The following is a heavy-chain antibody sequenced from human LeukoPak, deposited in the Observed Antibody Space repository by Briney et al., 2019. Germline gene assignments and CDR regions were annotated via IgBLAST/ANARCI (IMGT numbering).Heavy chain of an antibody. V-gene: IGHV1-18*01. J-gene: IGHJ6*02. CDR1: GYTFTSYG. Sequence: ASVKVSCKASGYTFTSYGISWVRQAPGQGLEWMGWISGYNGNTKYAHKVQGRVTMTTDTSTGTAYMELRSLRSDDTAVYYCARAYSYGSDYYYGMDVWGQGTTDTVSS. CDR3: ARAYSYGSDYYYGMDV. D-gene: IGHD5-18*01. CDR2: ISGYNGNT.